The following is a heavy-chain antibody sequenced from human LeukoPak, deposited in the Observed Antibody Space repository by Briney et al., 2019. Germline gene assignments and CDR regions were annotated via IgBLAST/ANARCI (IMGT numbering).Heavy chain of an antibody. CDR2: MYLSGTT. V-gene: IGHV4-4*02. Sequence: SETLSLTCTVSGDSINSLDLWSWVRQPPGKGLEWIGEMYLSGTTHSNLSVKSRVTISIDKSKNQFFLNLSSVTAADTAVYYCASGYSYHQTIDYWGQGTLVTVSS. D-gene: IGHD5-18*01. CDR3: ASGYSYHQTIDY. J-gene: IGHJ4*02. CDR1: GDSINSLDL.